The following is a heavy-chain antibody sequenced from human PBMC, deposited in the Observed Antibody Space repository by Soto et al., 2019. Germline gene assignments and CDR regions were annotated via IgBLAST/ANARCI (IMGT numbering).Heavy chain of an antibody. V-gene: IGHV3-30*18. Sequence: QVQLVESGGGVVQPGRSLRLSCAASGFTFSSYGMHWVRQAPGKGLEWVAVISYDGNNKYYADSVKGRFTISRDNSQNTLYLQMNSLRAEDTAVYYCANGNYGDYVSGAFDIWGQGTMVTVSS. J-gene: IGHJ3*02. CDR2: ISYDGNNK. CDR3: ANGNYGDYVSGAFDI. CDR1: GFTFSSYG. D-gene: IGHD4-17*01.